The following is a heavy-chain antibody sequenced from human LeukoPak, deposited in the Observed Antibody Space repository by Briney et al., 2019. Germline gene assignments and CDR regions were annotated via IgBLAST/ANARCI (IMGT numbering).Heavy chain of an antibody. CDR3: ARDAVVVPAAIGY. CDR2: IGDSGSTK. J-gene: IGHJ4*02. Sequence: GGSLRLSCAASKFNFNSYSLNWVRQAPGKGLEWLSYIGDSGSTKYYADSVKGRFTISRDNAKNSLYLQMNSLRAEDTAVYYCARDAVVVPAAIGYWGQGTLVTVSS. V-gene: IGHV3-48*04. CDR1: KFNFNSYS. D-gene: IGHD2-2*01.